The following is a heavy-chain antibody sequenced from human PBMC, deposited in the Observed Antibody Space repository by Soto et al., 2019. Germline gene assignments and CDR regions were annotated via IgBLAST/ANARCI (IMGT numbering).Heavy chain of an antibody. CDR2: ISWNSGNI. CDR3: TKWRSGGGGDGMDV. Sequence: EVQLVESGGGLVQPGRSLRLSCAASGFTFDDYAMHWVRQAPGKGLEWVSGISWNSGNIAYADSVKGRFTISRDNAKNSLYLERDSLRAEDRALYYCTKWRSGGGGDGMDVWGQGTTVTVSS. V-gene: IGHV3-9*01. CDR1: GFTFDDYA. D-gene: IGHD3-10*01. J-gene: IGHJ6*02.